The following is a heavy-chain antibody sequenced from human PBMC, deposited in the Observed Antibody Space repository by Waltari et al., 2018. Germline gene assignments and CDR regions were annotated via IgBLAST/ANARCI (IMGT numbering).Heavy chain of an antibody. Sequence: EVQLVESGGDLVQPGGSLRLSCTASGFSFWCYWMSWVRQAPGKGPEWVANIKEDGSAKYYVDSVKGRFTISRDNAKNSLYLQMNNLRVEDTALYYCVGTPHWYYFDYWGPGTLVTVSS. J-gene: IGHJ4*02. D-gene: IGHD2-8*02. V-gene: IGHV3-7*01. CDR1: GFSFWCYW. CDR2: IKEDGSAK. CDR3: VGTPHWYYFDY.